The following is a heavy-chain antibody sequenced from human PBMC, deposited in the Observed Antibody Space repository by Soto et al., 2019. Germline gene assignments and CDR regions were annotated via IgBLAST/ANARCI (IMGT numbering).Heavy chain of an antibody. CDR2: IIPMFDTP. D-gene: IGHD2-15*01. CDR1: GGTFSSDS. V-gene: IGHV1-69*12. CDR3: TRSGGLDRDFNY. Sequence: QVQLVQSGAEVKKPGSSVKVSCKASGGTFSSDSFSWMRQAPGQGLEWMGGIIPMFDTPIYAQKFQDRVTITADESTSTAYMQLSSLRSGVTAVYYCTRSGGLDRDFNYWGQGSLVTVSS. J-gene: IGHJ4*02.